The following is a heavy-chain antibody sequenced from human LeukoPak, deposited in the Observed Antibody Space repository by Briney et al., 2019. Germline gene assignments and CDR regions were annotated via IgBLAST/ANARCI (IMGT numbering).Heavy chain of an antibody. Sequence: QTGGSLRLSCAASGFTFSSHGIHWVRQAPGKGLEWVAVISYDGTDKYYGDSVKGRFTISRDNSENTLSLQMNSLRAEDTAVYYCARDVSENYSWDYWGQGTLVTVSS. J-gene: IGHJ4*02. CDR2: ISYDGTDK. V-gene: IGHV3-30-3*01. CDR3: ARDVSENYSWDY. D-gene: IGHD1-26*01. CDR1: GFTFSSHG.